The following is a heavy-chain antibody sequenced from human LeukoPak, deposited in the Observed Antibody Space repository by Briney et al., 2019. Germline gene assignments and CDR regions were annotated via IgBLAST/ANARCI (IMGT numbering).Heavy chain of an antibody. D-gene: IGHD6-19*01. CDR1: GFTFSSYS. V-gene: IGHV3-21*01. CDR2: ISSSSSYI. Sequence: GGSLRLSCAASGFTFSSYSMNWVRQAPGKGLEWVSSISSSSSYIYYADSVKGRFTISRDNAKNSLYLQMNSLRAEDTAVYYRARESIAVAGTYYYMDVWGKGTTVTVSS. CDR3: ARESIAVAGTYYYMDV. J-gene: IGHJ6*03.